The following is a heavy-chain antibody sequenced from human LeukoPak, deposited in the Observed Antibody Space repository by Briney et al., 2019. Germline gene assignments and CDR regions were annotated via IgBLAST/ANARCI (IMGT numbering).Heavy chain of an antibody. CDR3: ASPGARGAYYYDSSGYYAY. CDR2: IIPIFGTA. CDR1: GGTFSSYA. V-gene: IGHV1-69*13. D-gene: IGHD3-22*01. J-gene: IGHJ4*02. Sequence: GASVKVSCKASGGTFSSYAISWLRQAPGQGLGWMGGIIPIFGTANYAQKFQGRVTITADESTSTAYMELSSLRSEDTAVYYCASPGARGAYYYDSSGYYAYWGQGTLVTVSS.